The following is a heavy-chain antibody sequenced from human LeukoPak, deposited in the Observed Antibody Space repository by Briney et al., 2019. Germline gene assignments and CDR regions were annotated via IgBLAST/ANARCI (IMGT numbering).Heavy chain of an antibody. CDR3: ARVRGRDNDAFDI. D-gene: IGHD5-24*01. CDR1: GFTFDIYA. V-gene: IGHV3-64*02. J-gene: IGHJ3*02. CDR2: ISSSGDST. Sequence: GRSLRLSCAASGFTFDIYALHWVRQAPGKGLEYVSAISSSGDSTYYADSVKGRFTISRDNSKNTLYLQMGSLRAEDMAVYYCARVRGRDNDAFDIWGQGTMVTVSS.